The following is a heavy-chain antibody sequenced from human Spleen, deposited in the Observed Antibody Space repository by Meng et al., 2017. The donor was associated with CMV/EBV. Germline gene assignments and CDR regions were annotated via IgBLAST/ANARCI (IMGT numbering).Heavy chain of an antibody. Sequence: ASVKVSCKASVYTFTGYYIHWVRQAPGQGLEWMGWINPKSGGTNYAQKFQGRVTMTRDTSISTVYMELSRLRSDDTAVYYCARDGEAAMVTATHYWGQGTLVTVS. CDR1: VYTFTGYY. V-gene: IGHV1-2*02. CDR3: ARDGEAAMVTATHY. J-gene: IGHJ4*02. CDR2: INPKSGGT. D-gene: IGHD5-18*01.